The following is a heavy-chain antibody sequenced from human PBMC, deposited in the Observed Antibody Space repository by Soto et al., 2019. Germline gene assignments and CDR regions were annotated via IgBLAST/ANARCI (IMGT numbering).Heavy chain of an antibody. CDR3: AKPPGYSSSWREYYYYGMDV. Sequence: SGGSLRLSCAASGFTFSSYAMSWVRQAPGKGLEWVSAISGSGGSTYYADSVKGRFTISRDNSKNTLYLQMNSLRAEDTAVYYCAKPPGYSSSWREYYYYGMDVWGQGTTVTVSS. J-gene: IGHJ6*02. CDR2: ISGSGGST. CDR1: GFTFSSYA. V-gene: IGHV3-23*01. D-gene: IGHD6-13*01.